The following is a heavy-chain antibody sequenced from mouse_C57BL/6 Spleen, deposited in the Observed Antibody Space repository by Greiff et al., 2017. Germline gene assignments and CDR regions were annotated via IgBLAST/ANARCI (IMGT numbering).Heavy chain of an antibody. CDR2: IDPSDSCT. CDR1: GYTFTSYW. V-gene: IGHV1-69*01. J-gene: IGHJ3*01. CDR3: AKKDYAPWFAY. D-gene: IGHD2-4*01. Sequence: QVQLQQPGAELVMPGASVKLSCKASGYTFTSYWMHWVQQRPGQGLEWIGEIDPSDSCTNYNQKFKGKATLTVDKSSSTAYLQLSSLTSEVSAVYYCAKKDYAPWFAYWGQGTLVTVSA.